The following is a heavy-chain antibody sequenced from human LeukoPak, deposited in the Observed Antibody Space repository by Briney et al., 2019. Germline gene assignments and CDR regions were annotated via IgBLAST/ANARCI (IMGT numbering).Heavy chain of an antibody. CDR3: AKDRREYSSGWKILDC. CDR1: GFTFSSYA. CDR2: ISGSGGST. V-gene: IGHV3-23*01. Sequence: GGSLRLSCAASGFTFSSYAMSWVRQAPGKGLEWVSSISGSGGSTYYADSVKGRFTISRDNSKNTLYLQMNSLRAEDTAVYYCAKDRREYSSGWKILDCWGQGTLVTVSS. D-gene: IGHD6-19*01. J-gene: IGHJ4*02.